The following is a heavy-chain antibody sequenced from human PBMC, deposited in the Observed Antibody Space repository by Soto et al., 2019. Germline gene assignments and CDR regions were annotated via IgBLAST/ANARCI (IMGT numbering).Heavy chain of an antibody. Sequence: SETPSLTCTVSGACIGSSSYYWGWIRQPPGKGLEWIGGIYYTGNTYYNPSLKSRVTISVDTSKNQFSLKLSSVTAADTAVYYCATPRNYHNYYFMDVWGKGTTVTVSS. J-gene: IGHJ6*03. CDR1: GACIGSSSYY. CDR3: ATPRNYHNYYFMDV. V-gene: IGHV4-39*05. CDR2: IYYTGNT.